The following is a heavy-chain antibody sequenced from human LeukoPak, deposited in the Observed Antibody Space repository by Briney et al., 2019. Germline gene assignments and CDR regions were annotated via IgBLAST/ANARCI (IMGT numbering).Heavy chain of an antibody. CDR3: ARAYGDYSLYYYGTDV. CDR2: ISAYNGNT. D-gene: IGHD4-17*01. V-gene: IGHV1-18*01. J-gene: IGHJ6*02. Sequence: ASVKVSCKASGYTFTSYGISWVRQAPGQGLEWMGWISAYNGNTNYAQKLQGRVTMTTDTSTSTAYMELRSLRSDDTAVYYCARAYGDYSLYYYGTDVWGQGTTVTVSS. CDR1: GYTFTSYG.